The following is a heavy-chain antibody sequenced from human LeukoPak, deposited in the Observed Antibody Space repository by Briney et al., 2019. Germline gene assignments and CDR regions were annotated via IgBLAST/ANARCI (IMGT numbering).Heavy chain of an antibody. J-gene: IGHJ4*02. CDR3: ARCLYCSSTSPLAGD. CDR1: GFTFDDYG. Sequence: GGSLRLSCAASGFTFDDYGMTWVRQAPGKGLEWVSGINWNGGSTGYADSVKGRFTISRDNAKNSLYLQMNSLRAEDTAFYYCARCLYCSSTSPLAGDWGQGTLVTVSS. D-gene: IGHD2-2*01. CDR2: INWNGGST. V-gene: IGHV3-20*04.